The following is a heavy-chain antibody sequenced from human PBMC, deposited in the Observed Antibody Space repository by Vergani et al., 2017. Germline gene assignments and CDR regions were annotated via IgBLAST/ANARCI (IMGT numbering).Heavy chain of an antibody. CDR1: GYSFTNYW. Sequence: EVQLVQSGAEVKKPGESLRISCKGSGYSFTNYWIGWVRQMPGKGLEWMGIIYPGDSDTRYSPSFQGQVTISADKSISTAYLQWSSLKASDTAMYYCARHSIVTMVRRVIDDAFDIWGQGTMVTVSS. CDR3: ARHSIVTMVRRVIDDAFDI. V-gene: IGHV5-51*01. CDR2: IYPGDSDT. D-gene: IGHD3-10*01. J-gene: IGHJ3*02.